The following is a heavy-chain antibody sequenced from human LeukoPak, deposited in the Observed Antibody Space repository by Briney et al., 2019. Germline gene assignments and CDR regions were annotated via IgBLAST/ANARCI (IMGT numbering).Heavy chain of an antibody. Sequence: PGGSLRLSCAASGFTFSSYAMSWVGQAPGKGLEWVSSFSGSGGSTYYADAVKGRFTISRDNSKNTLYLQMSSLRAEDTAVYYCAKLPGSSSRHSYFDYWGQGTLVTVSS. CDR3: AKLPGSSSRHSYFDY. J-gene: IGHJ4*02. CDR1: GFTFSSYA. D-gene: IGHD6-13*01. CDR2: FSGSGGST. V-gene: IGHV3-23*01.